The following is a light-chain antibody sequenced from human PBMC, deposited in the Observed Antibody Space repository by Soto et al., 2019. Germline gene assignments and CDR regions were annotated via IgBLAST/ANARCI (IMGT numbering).Light chain of an antibody. CDR3: QQFNNWPRT. CDR2: GAS. J-gene: IGKJ1*01. Sequence: EIELTQSPATLSVSPGERVTLSCRASQSVSDKLAWYQQKPGQAPRLLIYGASSRASGIPARFSGSGSGTDFTLTISSLQSEDFAVYYCQQFNNWPRTFGQGDQGGYQ. V-gene: IGKV3-15*01. CDR1: QSVSDK.